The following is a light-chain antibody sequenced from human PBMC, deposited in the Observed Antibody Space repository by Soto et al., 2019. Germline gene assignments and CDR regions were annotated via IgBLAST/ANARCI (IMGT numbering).Light chain of an antibody. CDR1: QSVSSSD. CDR2: GAS. V-gene: IGKV3-20*01. CDR3: KRNGAT. J-gene: IGKJ1*01. Sequence: EIVLTQSPGTLSLSPGERATLSCRASQSVSSSDLAWYQQKPGQAPRLLIYGASSRATGIPDRFSGSGSGTDFTLTISGLEPEDSEAYYCKRNGATCGQWTKV.